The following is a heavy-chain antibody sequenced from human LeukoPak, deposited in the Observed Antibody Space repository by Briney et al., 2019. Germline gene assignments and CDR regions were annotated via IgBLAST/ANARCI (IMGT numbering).Heavy chain of an antibody. CDR1: GYTFTSYG. D-gene: IGHD3-10*01. V-gene: IGHV1-18*01. CDR2: ISAYNGNT. CDR3: ARDGEVRGVNYYYYMDV. J-gene: IGHJ6*03. Sequence: GASVKVSCKASGYTFTSYGISWVRQAPGQGLEWMGWISAYNGNTNYAQKHQGRVTMTTDTSTSTAYMELRSLRSDDTAVYYCARDGEVRGVNYYYYMDVWGKGTTVTVSS.